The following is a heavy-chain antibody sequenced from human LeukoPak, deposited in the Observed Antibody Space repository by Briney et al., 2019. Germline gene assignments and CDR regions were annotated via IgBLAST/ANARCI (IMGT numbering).Heavy chain of an antibody. D-gene: IGHD6-19*01. J-gene: IGHJ3*02. CDR2: ITTTSTYI. CDR3: SGSGWTTDAFDI. CDR1: GFTFSNYN. Sequence: AGSLRLSRAASGFTFSNYNMNWVRQAPGKGLEWVSSITTTSTYIYYADSVKGRFTISRDNAKNSLYLQMNSLRAEDTAVYYCSGSGWTTDAFDIWGQGTMVTVSS. V-gene: IGHV3-21*01.